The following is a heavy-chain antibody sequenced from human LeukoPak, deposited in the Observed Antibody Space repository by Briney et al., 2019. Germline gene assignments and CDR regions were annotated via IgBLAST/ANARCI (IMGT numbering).Heavy chain of an antibody. J-gene: IGHJ4*02. Sequence: PGGSRRLSCAVAGFTSSSYWMHWVRQVPGKGRVWVARINPGGSSITYADSGKGRFTISTDNAKNTLYLQMDSLRAEDTGVYYCARSNQADDYWGQGTLVTVSS. CDR2: INPGGSSI. D-gene: IGHD1-14*01. V-gene: IGHV3-74*01. CDR3: ARSNQADDY. CDR1: GFTSSSYW.